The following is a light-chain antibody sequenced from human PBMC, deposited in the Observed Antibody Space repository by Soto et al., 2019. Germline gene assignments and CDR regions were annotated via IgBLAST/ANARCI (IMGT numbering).Light chain of an antibody. CDR2: GAS. CDR1: QSVSSSY. Sequence: EIVLTQSPGTLSLSPGERATLSCRASQSVSSSYLAWYQQKPGQAPRLLIYGASSRATGIPDRFGGSGSGTDVTLTISRLEPEDFAVYYCQQYGSSWTFGQGTKVEIK. J-gene: IGKJ1*01. CDR3: QQYGSSWT. V-gene: IGKV3-20*01.